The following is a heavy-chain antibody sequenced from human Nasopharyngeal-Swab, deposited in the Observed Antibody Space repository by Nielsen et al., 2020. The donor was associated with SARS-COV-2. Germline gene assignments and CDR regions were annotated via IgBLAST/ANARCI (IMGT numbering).Heavy chain of an antibody. D-gene: IGHD6-13*01. CDR1: GFTFSDYY. J-gene: IGHJ4*02. CDR2: ISSSGSTI. CDR3: ARDGEVGSSYDY. Sequence: GEALKISCAASGFTFSDYYMSWIRQAPGKGLEWVSYISSSGSTIYYADSVKGRFTISRDNAKNSLYLQMNSLRAEDTAVYYCARDGEVGSSYDYWGQGTLVTVSS. V-gene: IGHV3-11*01.